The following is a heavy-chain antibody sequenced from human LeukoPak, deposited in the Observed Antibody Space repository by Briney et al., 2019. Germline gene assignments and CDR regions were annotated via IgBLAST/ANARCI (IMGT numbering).Heavy chain of an antibody. V-gene: IGHV4-59*02. J-gene: IGHJ6*03. D-gene: IGHD2-21*02. Sequence: SETLSLTCSVSGSSVNYYYWSWIRQPPGKGLEWIGHIYYNGSTKYNPSLKSRVTISVGASKNQFSLKLSSVTAADTAVYYCARAHDSYIPNYMDVWGKGTTVTVSS. CDR3: ARAHDSYIPNYMDV. CDR1: GSSVNYYY. CDR2: IYYNGST.